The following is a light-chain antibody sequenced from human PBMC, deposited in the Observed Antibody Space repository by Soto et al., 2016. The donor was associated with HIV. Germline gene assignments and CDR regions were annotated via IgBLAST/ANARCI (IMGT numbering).Light chain of an antibody. J-gene: IGLJ1*01. CDR1: NIGIES. CDR3: HVWDSNREHNV. V-gene: IGLV3-21*04. Sequence: SYVVTQPPSVSVAPGKTAKITCGGTNIGIESVHWYQQKPGQAPMLVIYDDSDRPSGIPDRFSGSNSGNTATLTISRVEAGDEADYYCHVWDSNREHNVFGPGTKVTVL. CDR2: DDS.